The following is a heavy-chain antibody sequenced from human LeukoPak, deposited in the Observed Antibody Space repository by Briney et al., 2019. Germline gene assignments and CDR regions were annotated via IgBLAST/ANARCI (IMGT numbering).Heavy chain of an antibody. V-gene: IGHV1-46*01. J-gene: IGHJ5*02. CDR1: GYTFTSYY. Sequence: ASVKVSCKASGYTFTSYYMHWVRQAPGQGLEWMGIINPSGGSTSYAQKFQGRVTMTRDTSTSTVYMELSSLRSEDTAVYYCARDGYDSSGYYHNLFDPWGQGTLVTVSS. D-gene: IGHD3-22*01. CDR2: INPSGGST. CDR3: ARDGYDSSGYYHNLFDP.